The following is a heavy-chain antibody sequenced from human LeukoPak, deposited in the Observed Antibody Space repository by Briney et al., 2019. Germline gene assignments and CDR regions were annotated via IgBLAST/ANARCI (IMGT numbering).Heavy chain of an antibody. J-gene: IGHJ4*02. D-gene: IGHD3-10*01. CDR2: ISWNSGSI. CDR1: GFTFDDYA. CDR3: AKAYYYGSGSYYDY. V-gene: IGHV3-9*01. Sequence: PGGSLRISCAASGFTFDDYAMHWVRQAPGKGLEWVSGISWNSGSIGYADSVKGRFTISRDNAKNSLYLQMNSLRAEDTALYYCAKAYYYGSGSYYDYWGQGTLVTVSS.